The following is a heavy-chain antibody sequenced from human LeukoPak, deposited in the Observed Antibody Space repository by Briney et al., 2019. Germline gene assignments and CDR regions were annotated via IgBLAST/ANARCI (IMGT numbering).Heavy chain of an antibody. V-gene: IGHV3-30*02. CDR3: AKEYTPSSPLGEFAS. J-gene: IGHJ4*02. D-gene: IGHD6-6*01. CDR1: GFTFNRDG. CDR2: IGHDGSNK. Sequence: GGSLRLSCAASGFTFNRDGMHWVRQAPGKGLEWVAYIGHDGSNKYYADSVKGRFTISRDSSKNTLYLQMNSLRAEDTAVYYCAKEYTPSSPLGEFASWGQGTLVTVSS.